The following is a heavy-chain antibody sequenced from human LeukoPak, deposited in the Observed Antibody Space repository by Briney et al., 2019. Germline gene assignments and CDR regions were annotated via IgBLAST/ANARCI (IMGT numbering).Heavy chain of an antibody. D-gene: IGHD6-13*01. CDR2: IYYSGST. CDR3: ARTGYSSRGFFDY. Sequence: SETLSLTCTVSGGSISSSSYYWGWIRQPPGKGLEWIGSIYYSGSTYYNPSLKSRVTISVDTSKNQFSLKLSSVTAADTAVYYCARTGYSSRGFFDYWGQGTLVTVSS. CDR1: GGSISSSSYY. V-gene: IGHV4-39*07. J-gene: IGHJ4*02.